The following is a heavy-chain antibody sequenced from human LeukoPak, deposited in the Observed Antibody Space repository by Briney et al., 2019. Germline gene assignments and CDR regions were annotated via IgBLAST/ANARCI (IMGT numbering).Heavy chain of an antibody. CDR3: ARASTPYAPAFYGMDV. Sequence: SVTVSCTASGGTFSSYAISWVRQAPGQGLEWMGGIIPIFGTANYAQKFQGRVTITADKSTSTAYMELSSLRSEDTAVYYCARASTPYAPAFYGMDVWGKGTTVTVSS. V-gene: IGHV1-69*06. D-gene: IGHD2-2*01. J-gene: IGHJ6*04. CDR2: IIPIFGTA. CDR1: GGTFSSYA.